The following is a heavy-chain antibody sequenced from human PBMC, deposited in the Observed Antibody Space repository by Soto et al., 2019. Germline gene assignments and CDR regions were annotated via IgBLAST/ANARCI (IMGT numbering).Heavy chain of an antibody. CDR2: ISGYNGNT. V-gene: IGHV1-18*01. CDR1: GYTFSSYG. Sequence: QVQLVQSGAEVKKPGASVKVSCKASGYTFSSYGISWVRQAPGQGLEWMGWISGYNGNTNYAQTVQGRVTMTTDPSTTTGYMDLRSLRSDDTAVYYCARKSSSSSWFDPWGQGTLVTVSS. CDR3: ARKSSSSSWFDP. D-gene: IGHD6-6*01. J-gene: IGHJ5*02.